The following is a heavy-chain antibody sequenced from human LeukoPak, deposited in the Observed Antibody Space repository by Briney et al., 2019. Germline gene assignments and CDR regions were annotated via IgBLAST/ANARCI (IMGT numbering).Heavy chain of an antibody. CDR2: ISGYNGDT. CDR1: GYTFTNYD. V-gene: IGHV1-18*01. Sequence: ASVKVSCKTSGYTFTNYDIYWVRQAPGQGLECMGWISGYNGDTKYAQVLQGRFTVTTDTSTRTVYMELSRLRSDDTAVYYCARVARWLQPFDYWGQGTLVTVSS. CDR3: ARVARWLQPFDY. J-gene: IGHJ4*02. D-gene: IGHD5-24*01.